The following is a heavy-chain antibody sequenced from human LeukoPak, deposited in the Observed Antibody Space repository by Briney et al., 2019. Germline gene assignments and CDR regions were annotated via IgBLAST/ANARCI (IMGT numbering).Heavy chain of an antibody. CDR2: IIPIFGTA. CDR1: GGTFSSYA. D-gene: IGHD3-22*01. V-gene: IGHV1-69*05. J-gene: IGHJ4*02. Sequence: SVRVSCKASGGTFSSYAISWVRQAPGQGLEWMGRIIPIFGTANYAQKFQGRVTITTDESTSTAYMELSSLRSEDTAVYYCAVSRADSSGYYSDYWGQGTLVTVSS. CDR3: AVSRADSSGYYSDY.